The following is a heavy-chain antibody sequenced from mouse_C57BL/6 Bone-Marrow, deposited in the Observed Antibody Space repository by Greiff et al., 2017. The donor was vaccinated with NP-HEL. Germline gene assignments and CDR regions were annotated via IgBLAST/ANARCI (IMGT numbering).Heavy chain of an antibody. CDR2: ISYDGSN. D-gene: IGHD1-1*01. CDR3: AREGLLGNYYGSYWYFDV. J-gene: IGHJ1*03. Sequence: EVQLQQSGPGLVKPSQSLSLTCSVTGYSITSGYYWNWIRQFPGNKLEWMGYISYDGSNNYNPSLKNRISITRDTSKNQFFLKLNSVTTEDTATYYCAREGLLGNYYGSYWYFDVWGTGTTVTVSS. CDR1: GYSITSGYY. V-gene: IGHV3-6*01.